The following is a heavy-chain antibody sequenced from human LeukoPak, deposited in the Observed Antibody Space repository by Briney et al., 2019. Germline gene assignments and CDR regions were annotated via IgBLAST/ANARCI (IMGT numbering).Heavy chain of an antibody. J-gene: IGHJ5*02. Sequence: SETLSLTCTVSGGSISSYYWSWIRQPPGKGLEWIGYIYYSGSTNYNPSLKSRVTISVDTSKNQFSLKLSSVTAADTAVYYCARGFKRRFLEWSTWGQGTLVTVSS. CDR2: IYYSGST. CDR1: GGSISSYY. CDR3: ARGFKRRFLEWST. D-gene: IGHD3-3*01. V-gene: IGHV4-59*01.